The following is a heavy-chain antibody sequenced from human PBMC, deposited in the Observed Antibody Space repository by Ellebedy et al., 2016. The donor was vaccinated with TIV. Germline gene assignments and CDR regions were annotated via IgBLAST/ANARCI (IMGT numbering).Heavy chain of an antibody. CDR3: ARDFQANLDY. CDR2: IYYSGST. D-gene: IGHD4/OR15-4a*01. J-gene: IGHJ4*02. Sequence: SETLSLXCTVSGGSISSYYWSWIRQPPGKGLEWIGYIYYSGSTNYNPSLKSRVTISVDTSKNQFSLKLSSVTAADTAVYYCARDFQANLDYWGQGTLVTVSS. V-gene: IGHV4-59*01. CDR1: GGSISSYY.